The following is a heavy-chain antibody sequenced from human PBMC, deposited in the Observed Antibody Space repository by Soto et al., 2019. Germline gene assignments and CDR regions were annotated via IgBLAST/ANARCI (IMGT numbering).Heavy chain of an antibody. CDR3: ARDSGYSYGPFDY. D-gene: IGHD5-18*01. CDR2: ISSSSSTI. CDR1: GFTFSSYS. Sequence: EVQLVESGGGLVQPGGSLRLSCAASGFTFSSYSMNWVRQAPGKGLEWVSYISSSSSTIYYPDSVKGRFTISRDNAKNSLYLQMNSLRAEDTAVYYCARDSGYSYGPFDYWGQGTLVTVSS. J-gene: IGHJ4*02. V-gene: IGHV3-48*01.